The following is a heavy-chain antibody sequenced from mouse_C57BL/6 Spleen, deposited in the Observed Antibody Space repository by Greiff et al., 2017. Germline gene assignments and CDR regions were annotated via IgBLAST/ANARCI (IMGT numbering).Heavy chain of an antibody. J-gene: IGHJ4*01. CDR2: IYPRSGNT. V-gene: IGHV1-81*01. Sequence: VKLMESGAELARPGASVKLSCKASGYTFTSYGISWVKQRTGQGLEWIGEIYPRSGNTYYNEKFKGKATLTADKSSSTAYMELRSLTSEDSAVYFCARPPPDRAMDYWGQGTSVTVSS. CDR1: GYTFTSYG. CDR3: ARPPPDRAMDY.